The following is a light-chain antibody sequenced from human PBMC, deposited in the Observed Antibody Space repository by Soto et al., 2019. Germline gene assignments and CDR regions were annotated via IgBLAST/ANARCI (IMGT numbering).Light chain of an antibody. CDR3: MQSTQLPPT. V-gene: IGKV2D-29*02. CDR2: EVS. CDR1: QSLLHNGGETY. J-gene: IGKJ5*01. Sequence: DILMTQTPLSLSVTPGQPASISCKSSQSLLHNGGETYLFWYLXKPGQSPQLXIYEVSNRFSGVPDRFSGSGSGTDFTLEISRVEAEDVAIYYCMQSTQLPPTFGQGTRLEIK.